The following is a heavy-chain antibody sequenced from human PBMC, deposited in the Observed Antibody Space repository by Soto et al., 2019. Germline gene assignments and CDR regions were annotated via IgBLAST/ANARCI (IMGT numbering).Heavy chain of an antibody. J-gene: IGHJ5*02. D-gene: IGHD4-17*01. V-gene: IGHV4-34*01. CDR1: GGSFSGYY. CDR3: ARRRSTVTTRWFVP. CDR2: INHSGST. Sequence: QVQLQQWGAGLLKPSETLSLTCAVYGGSFSGYYWSWIRQPPGQGLEWIGEINHSGSTNYNPSLKIRVTISLETSKNQFALKLSSVTATDTAVYYCARRRSTVTTRWFVPWGQGTLVTVSS.